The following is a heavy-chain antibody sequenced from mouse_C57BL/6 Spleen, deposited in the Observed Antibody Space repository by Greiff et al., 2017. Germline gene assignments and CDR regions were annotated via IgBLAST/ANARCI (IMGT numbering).Heavy chain of an antibody. Sequence: EVHLVESEGGLVQPGSSLKLSCTASGFTFSDYYMAWVRQVPEKGLEWVANINYDGSSIYYLDSLKNRFIISSDNAQNLLYLQMSSLKSEDTATYYFARDPDYGSSNLYFDVWGTGTTVTVSS. D-gene: IGHD1-1*01. J-gene: IGHJ1*03. V-gene: IGHV5-16*01. CDR2: INYDGSSI. CDR1: GFTFSDYY. CDR3: ARDPDYGSSNLYFDV.